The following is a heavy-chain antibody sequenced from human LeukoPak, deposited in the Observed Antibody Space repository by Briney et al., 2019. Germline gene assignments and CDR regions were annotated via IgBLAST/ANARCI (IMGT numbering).Heavy chain of an antibody. CDR3: ARHYYGSGSLDY. CDR1: GGTFSSYA. V-gene: IGHV1-69*05. CDR2: IIPIFGTA. J-gene: IGHJ4*02. Sequence: GASVKVSCKASGGTFSSYAISWVRQAPGQGLEWMGGIIPIFGTANYAQKFQGRVTITTDESTSTAYMELSSLRSEDTAVYYCARHYYGSGSLDYWGQGTLVTVSS. D-gene: IGHD3-10*01.